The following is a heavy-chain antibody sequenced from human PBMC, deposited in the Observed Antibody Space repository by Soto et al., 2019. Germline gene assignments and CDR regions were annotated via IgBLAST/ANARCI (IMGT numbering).Heavy chain of an antibody. J-gene: IGHJ4*02. Sequence: EVQLVESGGGLVQPGGSLRLSCAASGFTFSNYWMSWVRQAPGKGLEWVAIIKQDGSDKYYVDSVKGRFTISRDNGKNSLYLQMNSLRTEDAAVYYCARNRDYAFDYWGRGTLVTVSS. CDR2: IKQDGSDK. CDR3: ARNRDYAFDY. D-gene: IGHD4-17*01. CDR1: GFTFSNYW. V-gene: IGHV3-7*01.